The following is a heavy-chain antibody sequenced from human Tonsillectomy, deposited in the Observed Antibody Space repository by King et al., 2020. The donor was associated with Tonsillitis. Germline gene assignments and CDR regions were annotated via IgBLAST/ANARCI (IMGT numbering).Heavy chain of an antibody. CDR3: ARGKGGAPDCGDI. V-gene: IGHV3-74*01. J-gene: IGHJ3*02. CDR1: GFTFSSYW. CDR2: IKNEGSST. D-gene: IGHD2-21*01. Sequence: VQLVESGGGLVQPGGSLRLSCAASGFTFSSYWMHWVRQAPGKGLVWVSRIKNEGSSTSYADSVKGRFTISRDSAKNTLYLQMNSLRAEDTATDYCARGKGGAPDCGDIGGQGTMGTVSA.